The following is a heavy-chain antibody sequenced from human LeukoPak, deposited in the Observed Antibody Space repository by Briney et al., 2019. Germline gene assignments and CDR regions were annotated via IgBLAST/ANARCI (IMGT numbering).Heavy chain of an antibody. Sequence: GESLQISCKGSGCSFTSYWIGWVRQMPGKGLEWMGIIYPGDSDTRYSPSFQGQVTISADKSISTAYLQWSSLKASDTAMYYCASSSMGVAGPFDYWGQGTLVTVSS. J-gene: IGHJ4*02. CDR2: IYPGDSDT. CDR1: GCSFTSYW. V-gene: IGHV5-51*01. CDR3: ASSSMGVAGPFDY. D-gene: IGHD6-19*01.